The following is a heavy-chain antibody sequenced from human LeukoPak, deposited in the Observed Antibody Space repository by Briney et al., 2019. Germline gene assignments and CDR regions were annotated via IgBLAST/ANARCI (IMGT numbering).Heavy chain of an antibody. CDR3: ARHFIVVVPAARGPFDY. D-gene: IGHD2-2*01. CDR1: GGSISSSSYY. CDR2: IYYSGST. Sequence: PSETLSLTCTVSGGSISSSSYYWGWIRQPPGKGLEWIGSIYYSGSTYYNPSLKSRVTISVDTSKNQFSLKLSSVTTADTAVYYCARHFIVVVPAARGPFDYWGQGTLVTVSS. J-gene: IGHJ4*02. V-gene: IGHV4-39*01.